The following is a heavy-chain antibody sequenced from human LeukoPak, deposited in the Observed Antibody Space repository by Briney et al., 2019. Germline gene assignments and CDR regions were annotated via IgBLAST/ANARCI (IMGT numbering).Heavy chain of an antibody. CDR1: GYTFTSYY. V-gene: IGHV1-46*01. CDR2: INPSGGST. J-gene: IGHJ5*02. Sequence: ASVKVSCKASGYTFTSYYMHWVRQAPGQGLEWMGIINPSGGSTSYAQKFQGRVTMTRDMSTSTVYMELSSLRSEDTAVYYCASSITIFGVAGGWFDPWGQGTLVTVSS. D-gene: IGHD3-3*01. CDR3: ASSITIFGVAGGWFDP.